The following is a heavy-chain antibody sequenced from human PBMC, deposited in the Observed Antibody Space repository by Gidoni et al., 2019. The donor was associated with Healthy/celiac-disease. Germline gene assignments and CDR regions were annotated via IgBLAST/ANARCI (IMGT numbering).Heavy chain of an antibody. Sequence: QVQLVESGGGVVQPGGSLRLSCAASGFTFSSYGMHWVRQAPGKGLEWVAFIRYDGSNKYYADSVKGRFTISRDNSKNTLYLQMNSLRAEDTAVYYCAKDHEIQLWLFDYWGQGTLVTVSS. CDR3: AKDHEIQLWLFDY. V-gene: IGHV3-30*02. J-gene: IGHJ4*02. CDR2: IRYDGSNK. D-gene: IGHD5-18*01. CDR1: GFTFSSYG.